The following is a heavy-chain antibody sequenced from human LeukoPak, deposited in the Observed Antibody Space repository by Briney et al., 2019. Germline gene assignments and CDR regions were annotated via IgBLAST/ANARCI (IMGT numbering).Heavy chain of an antibody. CDR1: GGSISSGGYY. CDR2: TYYSGST. J-gene: IGHJ4*02. D-gene: IGHD6-19*01. V-gene: IGHV4-31*03. CDR3: AREVVAGYFDY. Sequence: PSETLSLTCTVSGGSISSGGYYWSWIRQHPGKGLEWIGYTYYSGSTYYNPSLKSRVTISVDTSKNQFSLKLSSVTAADTAVYYCAREVVAGYFDYWGQGTLVTVSS.